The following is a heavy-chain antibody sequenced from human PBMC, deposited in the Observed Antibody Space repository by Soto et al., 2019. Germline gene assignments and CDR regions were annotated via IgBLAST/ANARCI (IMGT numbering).Heavy chain of an antibody. V-gene: IGHV1-69*01. CDR3: ATKKGVYAIVYAFDI. J-gene: IGHJ3*02. CDR1: GGTFSSYA. Sequence: SVKFSCKASGGTFSSYAISWVRQAPGQGLEWMGGIIPIFGTANYAQKFQGRVTITADESTSTAYMELSSLRSEDTAVYYCATKKGVYAIVYAFDIWGQGTMVTVSS. D-gene: IGHD3-16*02. CDR2: IIPIFGTA.